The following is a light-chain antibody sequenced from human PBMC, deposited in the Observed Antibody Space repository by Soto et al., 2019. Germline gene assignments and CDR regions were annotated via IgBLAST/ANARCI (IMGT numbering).Light chain of an antibody. CDR1: QSVSSSY. J-gene: IGKJ5*01. Sequence: EIVLTQSPGTLSLSPGERATLSCRASQSVSSSYLAWYQQKPGQAPRLLIYGASSRATGIPDRFSGSGSGTDFTLTISRLEPEDFAVYYCQQYGSSLITFGPGTRLEMK. CDR2: GAS. V-gene: IGKV3-20*01. CDR3: QQYGSSLIT.